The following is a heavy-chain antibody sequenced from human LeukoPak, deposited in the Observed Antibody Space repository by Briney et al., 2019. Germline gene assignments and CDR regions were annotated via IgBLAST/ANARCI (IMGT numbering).Heavy chain of an antibody. CDR3: ARESHSSGWDPFDY. CDR1: GYTFTSYY. J-gene: IGHJ4*02. D-gene: IGHD6-19*01. V-gene: IGHV1-46*01. Sequence: ASVKVSCKASGYTFTSYYMHWVRQAPGQGLEWMGIINPSGGSTSYAQKFQGRVTMTRDTSISTAYMELSRLRSDDTAVYYCARESHSSGWDPFDYWGQGTLVTVSS. CDR2: INPSGGST.